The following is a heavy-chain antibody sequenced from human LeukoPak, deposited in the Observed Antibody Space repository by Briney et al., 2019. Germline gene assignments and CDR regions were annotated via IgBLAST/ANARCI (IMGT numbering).Heavy chain of an antibody. CDR3: ARDRSGIGAFDY. Sequence: GGSLRLSCAASGFTFSSYEMNWVRQAPGKGLEWVSVIYSGGSTYYADSVKGRFTISRDNSKNTLYLQMNSLRAEDTAVYYCARDRSGIGAFDYWGQGTLVTVSS. CDR1: GFTFSSYE. CDR2: IYSGGST. J-gene: IGHJ4*02. V-gene: IGHV3-66*01. D-gene: IGHD3-10*01.